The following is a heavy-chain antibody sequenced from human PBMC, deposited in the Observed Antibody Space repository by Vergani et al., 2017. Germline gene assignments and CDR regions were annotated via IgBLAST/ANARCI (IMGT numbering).Heavy chain of an antibody. CDR2: VEDSGNF. J-gene: IGHJ4*02. D-gene: IGHD2-15*01. Sequence: QVQLQESGPGLVRPSETLSLTCTVSGGSLSGYYWNWIRQTPGAGLEWIGYVEDSGNFNYNPSLKPRISMSSDKSNNQFSVMLSSVTVADTAVYYCARSIVSRGPPDYFDNWGQGTLVTVSS. CDR1: GGSLSGYY. CDR3: ARSIVSRGPPDYFDN. V-gene: IGHV4-59*01.